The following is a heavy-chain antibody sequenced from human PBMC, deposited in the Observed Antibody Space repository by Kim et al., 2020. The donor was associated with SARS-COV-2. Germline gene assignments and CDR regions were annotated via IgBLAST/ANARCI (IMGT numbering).Heavy chain of an antibody. V-gene: IGHV7-4-1*02. J-gene: IGHJ5*02. Sequence: ASVKVSCKASGYTFTSYAMNWVRQAPGQGLEWMGWINTNTGNPTYAQGFTGRFVFSLDTSVSTAYLQISSLNAEDTAVYYCASLDIAARPWFWFDPWGQGTLVTVSS. D-gene: IGHD6-6*01. CDR3: ASLDIAARPWFWFDP. CDR2: INTNTGNP. CDR1: GYTFTSYA.